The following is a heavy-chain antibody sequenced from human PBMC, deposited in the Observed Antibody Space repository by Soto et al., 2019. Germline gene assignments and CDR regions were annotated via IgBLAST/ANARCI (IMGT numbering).Heavy chain of an antibody. CDR2: IIPIFGTA. D-gene: IGHD3-3*01. CDR3: ARVRVRFLAWLGSEG. V-gene: IGHV1-69*12. Sequence: QVQLVQSGAEVKKPGSSVKVSCKASGGTFSSYAFSWVRQAPGQGLEWMGGIIPIFGTANYAQKFQGRVTISGDESTSTAYMELSSLRSEDTAVYYCARVRVRFLAWLGSEGWGQGTLVTVSS. J-gene: IGHJ4*02. CDR1: GGTFSSYA.